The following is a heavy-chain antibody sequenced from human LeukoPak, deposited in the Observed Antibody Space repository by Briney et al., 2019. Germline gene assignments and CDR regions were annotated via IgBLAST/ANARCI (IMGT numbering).Heavy chain of an antibody. Sequence: ASVKVSWKASGGTFSSYAISWVRQAPGQGLEWMGGIIPIFGTANYAQKFQGRVTITADESTSTAYMELSSLRSEDTAVYYCARVRGGDCSSTSCSYWPFDYWGQGTLVTVSS. J-gene: IGHJ4*02. CDR2: IIPIFGTA. CDR3: ARVRGGDCSSTSCSYWPFDY. D-gene: IGHD2-2*01. CDR1: GGTFSSYA. V-gene: IGHV1-69*13.